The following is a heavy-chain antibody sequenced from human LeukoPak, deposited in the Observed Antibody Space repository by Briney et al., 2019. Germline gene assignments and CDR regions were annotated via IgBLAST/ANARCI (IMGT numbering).Heavy chain of an antibody. D-gene: IGHD3-3*01. Sequence: ASVKVSCKASGYTFTSYDINWVRQATGQGLEWMGWMNPNSGNTGYAQKFQGRVTITRNTSISTAYMELSSLRSEDTAVYYCARGNTIFDAFDIWDQGTMVTVSS. CDR1: GYTFTSYD. CDR3: ARGNTIFDAFDI. J-gene: IGHJ3*02. CDR2: MNPNSGNT. V-gene: IGHV1-8*03.